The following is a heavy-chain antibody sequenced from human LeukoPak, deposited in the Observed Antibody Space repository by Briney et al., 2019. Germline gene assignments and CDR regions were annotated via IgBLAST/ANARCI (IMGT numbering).Heavy chain of an antibody. D-gene: IGHD6-13*01. CDR3: ARDPGRSWYGEDY. J-gene: IGHJ4*02. CDR2: INPNSGGT. CDR1: GYTFTGYY. V-gene: IGHV1-2*02. Sequence: ASVKVSCKASGYTFTGYYMHWVRQAPGQGLEWMGWINPNSGGTNYAQKFQGRVTMTRDTSISTAYMELSRLRSDDTAVYYCARDPGRSWYGEDYWGQGTLVTVSS.